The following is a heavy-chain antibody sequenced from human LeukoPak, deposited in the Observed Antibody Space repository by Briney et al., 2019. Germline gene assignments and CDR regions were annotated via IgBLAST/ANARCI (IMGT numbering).Heavy chain of an antibody. D-gene: IGHD2-2*01. V-gene: IGHV7-4-1*02. CDR3: AKALGFCSSASCYFDY. Sequence: ASVKVSCKASGYTFTKFALNWVRQAPGQGLEWMGWINTDTRNPTYAQCFTGRFVFSLDTSVSTAYLQISSLDAEDTAVYYCAKALGFCSSASCYFDYWGQGALVTVSS. J-gene: IGHJ4*02. CDR2: INTDTRNP. CDR1: GYTFTKFA.